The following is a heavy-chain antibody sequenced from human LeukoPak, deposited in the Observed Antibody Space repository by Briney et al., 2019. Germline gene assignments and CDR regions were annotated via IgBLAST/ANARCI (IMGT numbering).Heavy chain of an antibody. Sequence: GGSLRLSCAASGFTFSSYEMNWVRQAPGKGLEWVSYISSSSSTIYYADSVKGRFTISRDNAKNSLYLQMNSLRAEDTAVYYCARGGVGPYSSGWYFDYWGQGTLVTVSS. J-gene: IGHJ4*02. CDR3: ARGGVGPYSSGWYFDY. V-gene: IGHV3-48*03. CDR1: GFTFSSYE. CDR2: ISSSSSTI. D-gene: IGHD6-19*01.